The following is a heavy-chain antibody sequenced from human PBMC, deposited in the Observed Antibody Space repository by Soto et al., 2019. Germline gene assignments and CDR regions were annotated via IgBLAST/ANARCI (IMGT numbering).Heavy chain of an antibody. Sequence: SQTLSLTCAVYGGSFSGYYWSWLRQPPGKGLEWIGEINHSGSPNYNPSLKSRVTISVDTSKNQFSLKMTSVTAADTAVYYCATANWSHHYFDPWGQGTLVTVSS. CDR2: INHSGSP. D-gene: IGHD1-1*01. J-gene: IGHJ5*02. CDR3: ATANWSHHYFDP. CDR1: GGSFSGYY. V-gene: IGHV4-34*01.